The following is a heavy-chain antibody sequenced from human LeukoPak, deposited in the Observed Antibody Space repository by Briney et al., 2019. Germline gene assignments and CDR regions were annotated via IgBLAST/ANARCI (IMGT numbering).Heavy chain of an antibody. D-gene: IGHD6-13*01. V-gene: IGHV4-34*01. CDR1: GGSFSGYY. CDR2: INHSGST. CDR3: ARALLKTLAAVGLRKVTLGYFQH. J-gene: IGHJ1*01. Sequence: PSETLSLTCAVYGGSFSGYYWSWIRQPPGKGLEWIGEINHSGSTNYNPSLKSRVTISVDTSKNQFSLKLSSVTAADTAVYYCARALLKTLAAVGLRKVTLGYFQHWGQGTLVTVSS.